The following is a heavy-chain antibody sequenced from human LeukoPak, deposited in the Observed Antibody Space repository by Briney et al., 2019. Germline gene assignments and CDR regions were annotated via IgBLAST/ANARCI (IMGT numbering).Heavy chain of an antibody. V-gene: IGHV3-23*01. D-gene: IGHD3-10*01. J-gene: IGHJ4*02. CDR2: LSDSGGST. Sequence: GGSLRLSCAGSGFTVSSYGMSWVRQAPGKGLEWVSGLSDSGGSTYYADSVRGRFIISRDNPKNTLYLQMNSLRAEDTAVYYCAKDRRAGSYDYWGQGTLVTVSS. CDR1: GFTVSSYG. CDR3: AKDRRAGSYDY.